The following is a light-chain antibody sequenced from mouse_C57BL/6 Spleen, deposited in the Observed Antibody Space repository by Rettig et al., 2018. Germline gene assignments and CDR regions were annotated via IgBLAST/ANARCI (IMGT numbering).Light chain of an antibody. CDR3: QQWKSYPLT. CDR1: SSVSY. CDR2: DTS. V-gene: IGKV4-55*01. J-gene: IGKJ5*01. Sequence: QIVLTQSPAIMSASPGETVTMTCSATSSVSYLYWYQQKPGSSPRLLIYDTSYLSSGVPVRFSGSGSGTSYSLTISRMEAEDAATYYCQQWKSYPLTFGAGTKLELK.